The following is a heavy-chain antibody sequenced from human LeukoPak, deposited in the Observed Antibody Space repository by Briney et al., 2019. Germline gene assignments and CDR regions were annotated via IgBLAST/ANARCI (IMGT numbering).Heavy chain of an antibody. CDR1: GFTLSSYT. Sequence: GGSLRLSCAASGFTLSSYTTHWVRQAPGKGLEWVAVILYDGSNTYYAESVKGRFTISRDNSKNTVDLPLNSLRPDDSSIYYCAKDHSPHDWVGYHYYTDVWGKGTRVTVSS. V-gene: IGHV3-30*01. CDR3: AKDHSPHDWVGYHYYTDV. D-gene: IGHD2-21*01. CDR2: ILYDGSNT. J-gene: IGHJ6*03.